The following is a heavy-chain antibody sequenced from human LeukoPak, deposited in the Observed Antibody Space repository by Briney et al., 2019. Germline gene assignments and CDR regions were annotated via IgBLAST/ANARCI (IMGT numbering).Heavy chain of an antibody. Sequence: SETLSLTCTVSGGSISSSSYYWGWIRQPPGKGLEWIGSIYYSGSTYYNPSLKSRVTISVDTSKNQFSLKLSSVTAADTAVYYCARRSRIAARLAAFDIWGQGTMVTVSS. CDR1: GGSISSSSYY. CDR3: ARRSRIAARLAAFDI. V-gene: IGHV4-39*01. D-gene: IGHD6-6*01. CDR2: IYYSGST. J-gene: IGHJ3*02.